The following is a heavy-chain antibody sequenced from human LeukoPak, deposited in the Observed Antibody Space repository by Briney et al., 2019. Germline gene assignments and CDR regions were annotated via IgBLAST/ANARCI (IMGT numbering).Heavy chain of an antibody. J-gene: IGHJ4*02. V-gene: IGHV3-11*04. Sequence: PGGSLRLSCAASGFTFSDYYMSWIRQAPGKGLEWVSYISSSGSTIYYADSVKGRLTISRDNAKNSLYLQMNSLRAEDTAVYYCARPPSVTTAGYYFGYWGQGTLVTVSS. CDR3: ARPPSVTTAGYYFGY. CDR2: ISSSGSTI. D-gene: IGHD4-17*01. CDR1: GFTFSDYY.